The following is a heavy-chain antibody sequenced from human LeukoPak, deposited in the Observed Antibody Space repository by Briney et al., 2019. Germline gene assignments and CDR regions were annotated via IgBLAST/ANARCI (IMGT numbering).Heavy chain of an antibody. D-gene: IGHD6-19*01. Sequence: GASVKVSCKASGYTFTSYGISWVRQAPGQGLEWMGWISAYNGNTNYAQKLQGRVTMTTDTSTSTAYMELRSLRSDDTAVYYCARLAVAGIYYYYYMDVWGKGTTVTVSS. CDR3: ARLAVAGIYYYYYMDV. CDR1: GYTFTSYG. J-gene: IGHJ6*03. CDR2: ISAYNGNT. V-gene: IGHV1-18*01.